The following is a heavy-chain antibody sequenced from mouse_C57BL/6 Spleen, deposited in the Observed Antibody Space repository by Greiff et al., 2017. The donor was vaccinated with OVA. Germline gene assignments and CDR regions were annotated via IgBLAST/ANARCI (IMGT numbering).Heavy chain of an antibody. J-gene: IGHJ2*01. CDR1: GYSFTGYY. CDR3: ARTPIYYYGSSWDY. V-gene: IGHV1-42*01. Sequence: VHVKQSGPELVKPGASVKISCKASGYSFTGYYMNWVKQSPEKSLEWIGEINPSTGGTTYNQKFKAKATLTVDKSSSTAYMQLKSLTSEDSAVYYCARTPIYYYGSSWDYWGQGTTLTVSS. CDR2: INPSTGGT. D-gene: IGHD1-1*01.